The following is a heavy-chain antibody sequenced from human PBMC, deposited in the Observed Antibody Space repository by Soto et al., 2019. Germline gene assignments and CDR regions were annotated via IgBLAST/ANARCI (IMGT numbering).Heavy chain of an antibody. J-gene: IGHJ5*02. CDR1: GGSVSSGSYY. Sequence: SETLSLTXTVSGGSVSSGSYYWSWIRQPPGKGLEWIGYIYYSGSTNYNPSLKSRVTISVDTSKNQFSLKLSSVTAADTAVYYCAKLRRPNWFDPWGQGTLVTVSS. V-gene: IGHV4-61*01. CDR3: AKLRRPNWFDP. D-gene: IGHD1-7*01. CDR2: IYYSGST.